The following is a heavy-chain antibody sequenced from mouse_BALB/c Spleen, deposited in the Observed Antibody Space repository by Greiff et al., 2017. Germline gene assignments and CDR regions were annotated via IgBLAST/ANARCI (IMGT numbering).Heavy chain of an antibody. CDR3: ARYRRGYAMDY. Sequence: DVQLVASGGGLVQPGGSRKLSCAASGFTFSSFGMHWVRQAPEKGLEWVAYISSGSSTIYYADTVKGRFTISRDNPKNTLFLQMTSLRSEDTAMYYCARYRRGYAMDYWGQGTSVTVSS. V-gene: IGHV5-17*02. J-gene: IGHJ4*01. CDR1: GFTFSSFG. CDR2: ISSGSSTI.